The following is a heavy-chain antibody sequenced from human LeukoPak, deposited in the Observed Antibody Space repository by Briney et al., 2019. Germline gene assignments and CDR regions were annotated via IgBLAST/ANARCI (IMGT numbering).Heavy chain of an antibody. J-gene: IGHJ4*02. V-gene: IGHV3-23*01. CDR2: ISGSGRDS. D-gene: IGHD2/OR15-2a*01. CDR3: AKKRESCPTSFDN. Sequence: GGSLRLSCAASGFTFTSYAISWVRQAPGKGLEWVSAISGSGRDSYYADSVRGRFTISRDNSKNTLYLQMSSLRAEDTALYYCAKKRESCPTSFDNWGQGTLVTVSS. CDR1: GFTFTSYA.